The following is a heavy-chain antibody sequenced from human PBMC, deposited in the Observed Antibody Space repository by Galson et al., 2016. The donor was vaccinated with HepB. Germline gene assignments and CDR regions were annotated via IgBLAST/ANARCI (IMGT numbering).Heavy chain of an antibody. Sequence: SVKVSCKASGYTFSSYGISWVRQAPGQGLEWMGWISAYNGNTNYAQKFQSRVTMTTDTSTSTAYMELRSLRSDDTAVYYCARSGRGYSGYDPHHNWFDPWGQGTLVTVSS. CDR1: GYTFSSYG. J-gene: IGHJ5*02. D-gene: IGHD5-12*01. CDR2: ISAYNGNT. CDR3: ARSGRGYSGYDPHHNWFDP. V-gene: IGHV1-18*01.